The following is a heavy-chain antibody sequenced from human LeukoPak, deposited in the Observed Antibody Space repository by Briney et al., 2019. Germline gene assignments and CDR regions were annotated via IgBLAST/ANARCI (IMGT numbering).Heavy chain of an antibody. D-gene: IGHD4-11*01. CDR1: GYTFTSYG. Sequence: GASVKVSCKASGYTFTSYGISWVRQAPGQGLEWMGWISAYNGNTNYAQKLQGRATMTTDTSTSTAYMELRSLRSDDTAVYYCAREGVTTTGDYYHYGMDVWGQGTTVTVSS. CDR2: ISAYNGNT. CDR3: AREGVTTTGDYYHYGMDV. V-gene: IGHV1-18*01. J-gene: IGHJ6*02.